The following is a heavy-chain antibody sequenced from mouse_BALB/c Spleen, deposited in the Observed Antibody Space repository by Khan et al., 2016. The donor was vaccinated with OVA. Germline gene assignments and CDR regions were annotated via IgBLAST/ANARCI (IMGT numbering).Heavy chain of an antibody. Sequence: QMQLEESGAELVKPGASVKLSCKTSGYTFTSYWIQWVKQRPGQGLGWIGQIFPGTGTTYYNENFKGKATLTVETSSSPAYMQLSSLTSEDSAVYFCARGDFGNYEFVYWGQGTLVTVSP. V-gene: IGHV1S132*01. CDR3: ARGDFGNYEFVY. CDR1: GYTFTSYW. D-gene: IGHD2-1*01. CDR2: IFPGTGTT. J-gene: IGHJ3*01.